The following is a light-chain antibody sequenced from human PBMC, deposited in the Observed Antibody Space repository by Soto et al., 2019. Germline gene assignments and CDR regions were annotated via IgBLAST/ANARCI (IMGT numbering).Light chain of an antibody. CDR3: QQYGSSPYT. Sequence: EIVLTQSPGTLSLSPGERATLSCRASQSVSSNSLAWYQQKPGQAPRLFIYGASSRATGIPDRFSGSGSGAHFTLTISRLEPEDFAVYYCQQYGSSPYTFGQGTKLEIK. J-gene: IGKJ2*01. CDR2: GAS. CDR1: QSVSSNS. V-gene: IGKV3-20*01.